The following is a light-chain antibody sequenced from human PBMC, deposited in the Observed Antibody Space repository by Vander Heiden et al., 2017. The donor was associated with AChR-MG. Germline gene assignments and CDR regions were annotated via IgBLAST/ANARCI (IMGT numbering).Light chain of an antibody. CDR2: WAS. CDR3: QQYYSTPLT. V-gene: IGKV4-1*01. Sequence: DIVMTQSPDSLAVSLGERATINCKSSQSVLYSSNNKNFLAWYQQKPGQPPKLLIYWASTRESGVPDRFSGSGSGTDFTLTINSLQAEDVAVYYCQQYYSTPLTFGQGTKVEI. CDR1: QSVLYSSNNKNF. J-gene: IGKJ1*01.